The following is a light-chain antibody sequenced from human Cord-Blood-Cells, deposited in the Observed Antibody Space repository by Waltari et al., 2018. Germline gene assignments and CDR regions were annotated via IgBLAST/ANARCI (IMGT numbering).Light chain of an antibody. Sequence: DLQMTQSPSTLSASVGDRVPIPRRASQSISSWLAWYQKKPGKAPKLLIYKASSLESGVPSRFSGSGAEAECTLSIRSLQPDDFATYYCQQYKRYSPWTCDQGTRGEIK. J-gene: IGKJ1*01. CDR1: QSISSW. CDR2: KAS. CDR3: QQYKRYSPWT. V-gene: IGKV1-5*03.